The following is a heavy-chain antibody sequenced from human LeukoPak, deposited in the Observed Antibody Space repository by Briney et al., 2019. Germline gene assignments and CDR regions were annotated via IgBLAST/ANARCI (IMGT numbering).Heavy chain of an antibody. J-gene: IGHJ3*02. Sequence: PSETLSLTCTVSGGSISSYYWSWIRQPPGKGLEWIGYFYYSGSTNYNPSLKSRVTISVDTSKNQFSLKLSSVTAADTAVYYCARQLDSDAFDIWGQGTMVTVSS. CDR2: FYYSGST. CDR3: ARQLDSDAFDI. D-gene: IGHD1-1*01. CDR1: GGSISSYY. V-gene: IGHV4-59*01.